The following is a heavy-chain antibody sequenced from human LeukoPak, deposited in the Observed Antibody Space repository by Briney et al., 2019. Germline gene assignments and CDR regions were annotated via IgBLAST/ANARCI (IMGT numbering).Heavy chain of an antibody. CDR3: ARGIAVAGTNYFDY. Sequence: GGSLRLSCAASGFTVSSNYMSWVRQAPGKGLEWGSVIYSGGGTYYADSVKGRFTISRDNSKNTLYLQMNSLRAEDTAVYYCARGIAVAGTNYFDYWGQGTLVTASS. V-gene: IGHV3-53*01. J-gene: IGHJ4*02. D-gene: IGHD6-19*01. CDR1: GFTVSSNY. CDR2: IYSGGGT.